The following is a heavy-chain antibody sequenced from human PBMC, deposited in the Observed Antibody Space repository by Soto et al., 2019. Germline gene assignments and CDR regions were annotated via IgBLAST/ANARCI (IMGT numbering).Heavy chain of an antibody. CDR1: GYTFTSYA. D-gene: IGHD2-8*01. Sequence: QVQLVQSGAEVKKPGASVKVSCKASGYTFTSYAMHWVRQAPGQRLEWMGWINAGNGNTKYSQKFKGRVTITRDTSASTAYMELSSLRSEDTAVYYCARDGDYCTNGVCYYYYYYGMDVWGQGTTVTVSS. CDR3: ARDGDYCTNGVCYYYYYYGMDV. J-gene: IGHJ6*02. V-gene: IGHV1-3*01. CDR2: INAGNGNT.